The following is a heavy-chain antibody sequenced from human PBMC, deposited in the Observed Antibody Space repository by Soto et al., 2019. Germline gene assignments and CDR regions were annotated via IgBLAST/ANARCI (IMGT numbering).Heavy chain of an antibody. CDR2: FDPEDGET. CDR3: ATGSSMERTLGDYYYYMDV. CDR1: GYTLTELS. Sequence: ASVKVSCKVSGYTLTELSMHWVRQAPGKGLEWMGGFDPEDGETIYAQKFQGRVTMTEDTSTDTAYMELSSLRSEDTAVYYCATGSSMERTLGDYYYYMDVWGKGTTVTVSS. J-gene: IGHJ6*03. D-gene: IGHD3-10*01. V-gene: IGHV1-24*01.